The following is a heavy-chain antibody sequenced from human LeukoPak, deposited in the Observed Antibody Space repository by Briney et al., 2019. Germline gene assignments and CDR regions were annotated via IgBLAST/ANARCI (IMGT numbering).Heavy chain of an antibody. J-gene: IGHJ4*02. D-gene: IGHD3-3*01. Sequence: SVKVSCKASGGTFSSYAISWVRQAPGQGLEWMGGIIPIFGTANYAQKLQGRVTITTDESTSTAYMELSSLRSEDTAVYYCARGFWSGYYTLDYWGQGTLDTVSS. CDR1: GGTFSSYA. CDR3: ARGFWSGYYTLDY. V-gene: IGHV1-69*05. CDR2: IIPIFGTA.